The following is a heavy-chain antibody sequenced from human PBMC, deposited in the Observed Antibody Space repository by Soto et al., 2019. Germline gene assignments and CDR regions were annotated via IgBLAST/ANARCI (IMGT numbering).Heavy chain of an antibody. CDR3: ARLPMTTGYFDY. Sequence: GESQRNSYKVSGGRMTSYWIGWVRQMPGKGLEWMGIIYPGDSDTRYSPSFQGQVTISADKSISTAYLQWSSLKASDTAMYYCARLPMTTGYFDYWGQGNLVTGSS. CDR1: GGRMTSYW. J-gene: IGHJ4*02. V-gene: IGHV5-51*01. CDR2: IYPGDSDT. D-gene: IGHD4-17*01.